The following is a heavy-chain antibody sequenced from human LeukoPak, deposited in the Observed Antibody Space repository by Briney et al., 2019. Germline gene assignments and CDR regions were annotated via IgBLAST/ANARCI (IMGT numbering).Heavy chain of an antibody. V-gene: IGHV1-24*01. Sequence: ASVKVSCKVSGYTLTELSMHWVRQAPGKGLEWMGGFDPEDGETIYAQKFQGRVTMTEDTSTDTAYMELSRLRSDDTAVYYCARDRGGDGYNYFDYWGQGTLVTVSS. J-gene: IGHJ4*02. CDR1: GYTLTELS. CDR3: ARDRGGDGYNYFDY. CDR2: FDPEDGET. D-gene: IGHD5-24*01.